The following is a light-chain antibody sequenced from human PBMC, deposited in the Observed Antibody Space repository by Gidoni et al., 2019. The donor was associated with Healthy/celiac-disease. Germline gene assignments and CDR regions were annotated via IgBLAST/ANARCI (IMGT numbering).Light chain of an antibody. Sequence: EIEITLSPATLSVSPGERATLSCRASQSVSSNLSWYQQKPGQAPRLLIYGASTRATGIPARFSGSGSGTEFTLTISSLQSEDFAVYYCQQYDNWPYTFGQGTKLEIK. J-gene: IGKJ2*01. CDR3: QQYDNWPYT. CDR2: GAS. CDR1: QSVSSN. V-gene: IGKV3-15*01.